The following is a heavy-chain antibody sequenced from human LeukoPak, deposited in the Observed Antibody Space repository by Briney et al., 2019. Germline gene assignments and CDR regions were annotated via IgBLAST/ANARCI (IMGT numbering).Heavy chain of an antibody. CDR1: GYTFTSYG. CDR2: ISAYNGNT. V-gene: IGHV1-18*01. J-gene: IGHJ3*02. D-gene: IGHD4-11*01. CDR3: ARDLLPLQRSDAFDI. Sequence: GASVKVSCKASGYTFTSYGISWVRQAPGQGLEWMGWISAYNGNTNYAQKLQGRVTMTTDTSTSTAYMELRSLRSDDTAVYYCARDLLPLQRSDAFDIWGQGTMVTVSS.